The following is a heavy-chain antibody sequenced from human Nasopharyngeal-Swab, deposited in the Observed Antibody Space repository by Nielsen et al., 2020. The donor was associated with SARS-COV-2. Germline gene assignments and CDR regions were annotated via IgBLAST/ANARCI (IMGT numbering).Heavy chain of an antibody. Sequence: GRSLRPSCPPSGFTLSSFAMHWVRQLPGKGREWVAAISNDGSNKYYADSVKGRFTIPRDNSKNTLYLQMNSLRAEDTAVYYCASDPYCSGGSCYDDWGQGTLVTVSS. J-gene: IGHJ4*02. CDR3: ASDPYCSGGSCYDD. CDR2: ISNDGSNK. V-gene: IGHV3-30*04. D-gene: IGHD2-15*01. CDR1: GFTLSSFA.